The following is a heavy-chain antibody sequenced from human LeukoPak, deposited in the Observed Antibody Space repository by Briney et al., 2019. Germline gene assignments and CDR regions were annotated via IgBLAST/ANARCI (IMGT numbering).Heavy chain of an antibody. CDR3: AKDHHHEEAAPFDYYYYYGMDV. CDR1: GFTFSSYG. Sequence: PGGSLRLSCAASGFTFSSYGMHWVRQAPGKGLEWVAVISYDGSNKYYADSVKGRFTISRDNSKNTLYLQMNSLRAEDTAVYYCAKDHHHEEAAPFDYYYYYGMDVWGQGTTVTVSS. J-gene: IGHJ6*02. CDR2: ISYDGSNK. V-gene: IGHV3-30*18. D-gene: IGHD6-13*01.